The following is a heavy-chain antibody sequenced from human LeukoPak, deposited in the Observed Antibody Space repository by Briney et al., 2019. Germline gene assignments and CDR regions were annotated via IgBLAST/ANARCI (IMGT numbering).Heavy chain of an antibody. V-gene: IGHV4-59*08. D-gene: IGHD3-16*01. J-gene: IGHJ4*02. Sequence: SETLSLTCTVSGGSISHYYWSWIRQPPGKGLEWIGYIDYSGDTNYSPALKSRVTISVDTSKKQLSLRLSSVTAADTGVYYCARLWGTTFDYWGQGRLVTVSS. CDR2: IDYSGDT. CDR1: GGSISHYY. CDR3: ARLWGTTFDY.